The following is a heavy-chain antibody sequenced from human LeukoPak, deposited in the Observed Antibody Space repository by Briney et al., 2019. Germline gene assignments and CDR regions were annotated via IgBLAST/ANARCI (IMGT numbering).Heavy chain of an antibody. V-gene: IGHV3-30-3*01. Sequence: GALRLSCAASGFTFSSYAMHWVRQAPGKGLEWVAVISYDGSNKYYADSVKGRFTISRDNSENTLYLQMNSLRAEDTAVYYCARAYLPNIVVVPAAIAYWGQGTLVTVSS. J-gene: IGHJ4*02. CDR3: ARAYLPNIVVVPAAIAY. CDR2: ISYDGSNK. D-gene: IGHD2-2*01. CDR1: GFTFSSYA.